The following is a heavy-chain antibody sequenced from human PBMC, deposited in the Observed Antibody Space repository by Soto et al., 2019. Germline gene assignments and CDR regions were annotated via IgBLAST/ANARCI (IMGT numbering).Heavy chain of an antibody. CDR3: ARARIVENYYYYGMDV. Sequence: SVKVSCKASGGTFSSYAISWVRQAPGQGLEWMGGIIPIFGTANYAQKFQGRVTITADKSTSTAYMELSSLRSEDTAVYYCARARIVENYYYYGMDVWGQGTTVTVSS. CDR2: IIPIFGTA. V-gene: IGHV1-69*06. D-gene: IGHD3-22*01. CDR1: GGTFSSYA. J-gene: IGHJ6*02.